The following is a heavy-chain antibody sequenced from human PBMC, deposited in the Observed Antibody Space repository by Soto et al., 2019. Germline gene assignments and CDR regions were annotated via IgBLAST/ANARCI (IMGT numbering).Heavy chain of an antibody. D-gene: IGHD5-18*01. J-gene: IGHJ4*02. CDR3: ARDPDTAIGGG. CDR2: ISYDGSNK. Sequence: QVQLAESGGGVVQPGRSLRLSCAASGFTFSSYAMHWVRQAPGKGLEWVAVISYDGSNKYYADSVKGRFTISRDNSKNTLYLQMNSLRAEDTAVYYCARDPDTAIGGGWGQGTLVTVSS. V-gene: IGHV3-30-3*01. CDR1: GFTFSSYA.